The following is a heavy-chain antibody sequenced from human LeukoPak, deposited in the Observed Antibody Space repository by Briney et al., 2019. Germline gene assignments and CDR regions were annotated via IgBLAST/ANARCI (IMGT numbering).Heavy chain of an antibody. CDR1: GGSITTDY. CDR2: IYNIVNT. CDR3: AREGWLQYDY. D-gene: IGHD5-24*01. J-gene: IGHJ4*02. V-gene: IGHV4-59*08. Sequence: PSETLSLTCTVSGGSITTDYWTWIRQPPGKGLEWIGYIYNIVNTKYNPSLKSRVTISVDTSKNQFSLKLSSVTAADTAVYYCAREGWLQYDYWGQGTLVTVSS.